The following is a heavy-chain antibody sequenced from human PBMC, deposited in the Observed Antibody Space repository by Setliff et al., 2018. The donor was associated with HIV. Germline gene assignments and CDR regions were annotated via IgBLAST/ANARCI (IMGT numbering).Heavy chain of an antibody. CDR3: ARESLSSGSYSLIDY. V-gene: IGHV1-18*01. CDR1: GYTFTSYG. Sequence: GASVKVSCKASGYTFTSYGISWVRQAPGQGLEWMGWISAYNGNTNYAQKLQGRVTMTTDTSTSTAYMELRSLRSDDTAVYYCARESLSSGSYSLIDYWGQGTLVTVS. D-gene: IGHD1-26*01. CDR2: ISAYNGNT. J-gene: IGHJ4*02.